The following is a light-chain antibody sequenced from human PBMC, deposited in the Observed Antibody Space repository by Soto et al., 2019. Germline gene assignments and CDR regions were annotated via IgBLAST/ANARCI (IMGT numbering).Light chain of an antibody. V-gene: IGKV1-5*01. CDR2: DAS. CDR1: QSIDNK. CDR3: QQCGSSPLT. J-gene: IGKJ4*01. Sequence: DIQVTQSPSTLSRSVGDRVTITCRASQSIDNKLAWYQRKPGKAPKLLIYDASTLESGVPSTFDGSGFGTDFTLTISSLEPEDFAVYYCQQCGSSPLTFGGGTKVDIK.